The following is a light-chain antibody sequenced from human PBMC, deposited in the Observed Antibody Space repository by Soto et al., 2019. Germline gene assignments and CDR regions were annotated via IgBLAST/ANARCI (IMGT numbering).Light chain of an antibody. CDR3: QQYGGSSWT. J-gene: IGKJ1*01. CDR2: GAS. CDR1: QSVSSTY. Sequence: ELVLTQSPGTLSLSPGERATLSCRASQSVSSTYLAWYHQKPGQAPRLLIFGASSRATGISDRFSGSGSGTDFTLTISRLEPEDFAVYYCQQYGGSSWTFGQGTKVDIK. V-gene: IGKV3-20*01.